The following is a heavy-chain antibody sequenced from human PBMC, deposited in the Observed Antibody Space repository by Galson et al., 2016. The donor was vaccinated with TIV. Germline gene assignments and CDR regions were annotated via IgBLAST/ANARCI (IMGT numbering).Heavy chain of an antibody. CDR3: ASFSGYRVY. CDR1: GFTFSSFW. D-gene: IGHD5-12*01. V-gene: IGHV3-74*01. CDR2: ISTDGSSA. Sequence: SLRLSCAASGFTFSSFWIHWVRQTPGKGLVWVSRISTDGSSANYADSVKGRFTISRENAKNSLYLQMNTLRAEDTAVYYCASFSGYRVYWGQGTLVTVYS. J-gene: IGHJ4*02.